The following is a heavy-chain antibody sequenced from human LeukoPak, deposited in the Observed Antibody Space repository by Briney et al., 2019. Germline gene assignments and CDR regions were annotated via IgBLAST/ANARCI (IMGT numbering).Heavy chain of an antibody. Sequence: ASVKVSCKASGYTFTGYYMHWVRQAPGQGLEWMGWINTNTGDPAYARDFRGRFVLSVDTSVNTAYLEISGLKTEDTAVYYCAGSSRGVIGLLDYWGQGALVAVSS. CDR3: AGSSRGVIGLLDY. V-gene: IGHV7-4-1*01. CDR1: GYTFTGYY. D-gene: IGHD3-10*01. CDR2: INTNTGDP. J-gene: IGHJ4*02.